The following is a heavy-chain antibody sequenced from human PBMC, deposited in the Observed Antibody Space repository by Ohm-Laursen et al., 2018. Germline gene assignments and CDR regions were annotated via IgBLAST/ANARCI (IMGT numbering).Heavy chain of an antibody. CDR2: ISWNSGSI. J-gene: IGHJ4*02. D-gene: IGHD3-22*01. V-gene: IGHV3-9*01. CDR1: GFTFDDYA. CDR3: ARNHYDTSGYRPVDY. Sequence: SLRLSCAASGFTFDDYAMHWVRQAPGKGLEWVSGISWNSGSIGYADSVKGRFTISRDNAKNSVYLQMNSLRVEDTGVYYCARNHYDTSGYRPVDYWGQGTLVTVSS.